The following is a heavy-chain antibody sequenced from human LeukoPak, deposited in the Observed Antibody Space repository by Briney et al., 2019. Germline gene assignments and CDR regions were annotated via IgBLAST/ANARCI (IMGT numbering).Heavy chain of an antibody. CDR1: GFTFSSYE. Sequence: GGSLRLSCVASGFTFSSYEMNWVRQAPGKGLEWLSYIGSSDSTTHYADSVKGRFTISRDNAKNSLYLQMNSLRVEDTAVYYCARDHGTGWYVDYFDYWGQGTPVTVSS. CDR3: ARDHGTGWYVDYFDY. CDR2: IGSSDSTT. D-gene: IGHD6-19*01. J-gene: IGHJ4*02. V-gene: IGHV3-48*03.